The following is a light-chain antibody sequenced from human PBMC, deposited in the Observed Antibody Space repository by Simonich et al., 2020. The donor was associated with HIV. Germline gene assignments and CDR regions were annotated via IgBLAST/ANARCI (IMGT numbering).Light chain of an antibody. CDR3: CSYTGSYTLM. V-gene: IGLV2-23*01. Sequence: QSALTQPASVSGSPGQSITISCTGTSSDVGSYNLVSWYQQPPGKAPHLMIYGGSKRPSGVSNRFSGSKSGNTASLTISGLQAEDEADYYCCSYTGSYTLMFGGGTKLTVL. CDR1: SSDVGSYNL. J-gene: IGLJ3*02. CDR2: GGS.